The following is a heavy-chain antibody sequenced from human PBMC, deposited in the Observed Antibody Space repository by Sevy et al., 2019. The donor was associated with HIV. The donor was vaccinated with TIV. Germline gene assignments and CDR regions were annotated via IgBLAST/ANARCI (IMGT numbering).Heavy chain of an antibody. CDR1: GFTFSYYT. V-gene: IGHV3-21*03. J-gene: IGHJ4*02. Sequence: GGSLRLSCAASGFTFSYYTMNWVRQAPGKGLEWVSSISSGSSYIFYADSRKGRFTVARDNAKNSLFLQMNSLRDEDTDLYYCARSTNYYDNSGYDSWGRGTLVTVSS. CDR2: ISSGSSYI. CDR3: ARSTNYYDNSGYDS. D-gene: IGHD3-22*01.